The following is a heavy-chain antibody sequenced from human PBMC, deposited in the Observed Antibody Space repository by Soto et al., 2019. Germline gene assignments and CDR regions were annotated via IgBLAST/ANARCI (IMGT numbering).Heavy chain of an antibody. CDR2: IIPIFGTA. CDR1: GGTFSSYA. J-gene: IGHJ3*02. CDR3: ARDAYCGGDCSSRSYDAFDI. D-gene: IGHD2-21*02. Sequence: QVQLVQSGAEVKKPGSSVKVSCKASGGTFSSYAISWVRQAPGQGLEWMGGIIPIFGTANYAQKFQGRVTITADESTSTAYMELSSLRSEDTAVYYCARDAYCGGDCSSRSYDAFDIWGQGTMVTVSS. V-gene: IGHV1-69*01.